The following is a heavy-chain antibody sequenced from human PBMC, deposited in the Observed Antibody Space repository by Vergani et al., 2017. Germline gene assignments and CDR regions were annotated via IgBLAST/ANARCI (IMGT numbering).Heavy chain of an antibody. J-gene: IGHJ4*02. CDR2: ISGSGGFT. D-gene: IGHD6-13*01. Sequence: EVQLLESGGNLVQPGGSLRLSCAASGFTFTNFAMTWVRQAPGEGLEWVSGISGSGGFTYYADSVKGRFTSSRDNSKNTLILQMNGVRAEDTAVYYCAGDRCCATSSWYFSGAFVYWGLGTLVSDSS. V-gene: IGHV3-23*01. CDR3: AGDRCCATSSWYFSGAFVY. CDR1: GFTFTNFA.